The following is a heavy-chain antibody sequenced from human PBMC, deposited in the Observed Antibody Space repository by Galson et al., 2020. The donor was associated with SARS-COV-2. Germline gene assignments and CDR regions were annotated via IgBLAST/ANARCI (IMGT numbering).Heavy chain of an antibody. CDR1: GFNFTDYH. Sequence: GGSLRLSCGDSGFNFTDYHMSWIRQAPGKGLEWISYIGRANSDIDYADSVRGRFTISRDNAKNSLYLQMNSLRAEDTAVYYCARFFKYGDYVFGAYFDDWGQGTLVTVSS. D-gene: IGHD4-17*01. CDR3: ARFFKYGDYVFGAYFDD. CDR2: IGRANSDI. V-gene: IGHV3-11*01. J-gene: IGHJ4*02.